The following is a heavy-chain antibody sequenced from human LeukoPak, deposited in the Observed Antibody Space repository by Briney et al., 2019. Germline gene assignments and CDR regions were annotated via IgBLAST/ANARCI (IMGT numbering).Heavy chain of an antibody. CDR2: IGASGEST. CDR1: GFTFSVAA. V-gene: IGHV3-23*01. Sequence: GGSLRLSCAASGFTFSVAAMTCVRQAPGKGLEWVSLIGASGESTYYADSVKGRFTISRDNSKNTLSLQMNSLRVEDTAMYFCAKDIQLSTWGLGTMVTVSS. D-gene: IGHD5-24*01. J-gene: IGHJ3*01. CDR3: AKDIQLST.